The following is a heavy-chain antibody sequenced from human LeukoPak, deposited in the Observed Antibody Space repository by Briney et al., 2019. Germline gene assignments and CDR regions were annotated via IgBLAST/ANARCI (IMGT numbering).Heavy chain of an antibody. CDR3: ARTTYRNYFDY. J-gene: IGHJ4*02. D-gene: IGHD3-16*02. Sequence: SSETLSLTCTVSGGSISSYYWSWIRQPPGKGLEWIGYIYYSGSTNYNPSLKSRVTISVDTSKNQFSLKLSSVTAADTAVYYCARTTYRNYFDYWGQGTLVTVSS. V-gene: IGHV4-59*01. CDR1: GGSISSYY. CDR2: IYYSGST.